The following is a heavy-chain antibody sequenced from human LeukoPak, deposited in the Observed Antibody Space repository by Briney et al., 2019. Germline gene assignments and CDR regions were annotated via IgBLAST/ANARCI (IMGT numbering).Heavy chain of an antibody. CDR2: ISGSGGST. J-gene: IGHJ1*01. D-gene: IGHD4-17*01. CDR3: AKGVSSYGDYGDVGD. Sequence: PRGSPRLSCAASGFTLSSYAMSWVRQAPGERLGWVSAISGSGGSTYYADSVKGRFTISRDNSKNTLSLQMDSLRDEDTAVYYCAKGVSSYGDYGDVGDGGQGSLVTVSS. V-gene: IGHV3-23*01. CDR1: GFTLSSYA.